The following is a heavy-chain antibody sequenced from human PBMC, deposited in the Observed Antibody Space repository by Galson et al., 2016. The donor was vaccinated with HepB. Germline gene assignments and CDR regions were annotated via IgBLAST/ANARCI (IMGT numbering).Heavy chain of an antibody. V-gene: IGHV3-48*01. D-gene: IGHD5-18*01. CDR2: ISSSSSTI. Sequence: SLRLSCAASGFTLRSYSMNWVRQAPGKGLEWVSYISSSSSTIYYADSVKGRFTISRDNAKNSLYLQMNSLRAEDTAVYYCAGELQLLPSLGYWGQGTLVTVSS. CDR1: GFTLRSYS. J-gene: IGHJ4*02. CDR3: AGELQLLPSLGY.